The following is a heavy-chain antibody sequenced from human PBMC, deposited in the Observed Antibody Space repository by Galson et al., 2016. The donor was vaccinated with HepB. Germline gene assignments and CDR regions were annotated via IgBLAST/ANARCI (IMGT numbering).Heavy chain of an antibody. CDR3: ARRYCSGVTCYGGFDN. CDR2: ITPIFETT. Sequence: SVKVSCKASGGTLTFRSHAVSWVRQAPGQGPEWMGGITPIFETTKYAQKFQGRLTITANESTSIVYMELSSLRSEDTAIYFCARRYCSGVTCYGGFDNWGQGTLVTVSS. V-gene: IGHV1-69*13. CDR1: GGTLTFRSHA. D-gene: IGHD2-15*01. J-gene: IGHJ4*02.